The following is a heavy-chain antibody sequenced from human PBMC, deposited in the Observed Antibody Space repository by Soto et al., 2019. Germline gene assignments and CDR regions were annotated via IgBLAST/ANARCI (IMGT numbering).Heavy chain of an antibody. CDR1: GYTFTGYY. D-gene: IGHD2-15*01. CDR3: AGGEYCSGGSCYKLFDY. CDR2: INPNSGGT. V-gene: IGHV1-2*04. Sequence: ASVKVSCKASGYTFTGYYMHWVRQAPGQGLEWMGWINPNSGGTNYAQKFQGWVPMTRDTSISTAYMELSRLGSDDTAVYYCAGGEYCSGGSCYKLFDYWGQGTLVTVSS. J-gene: IGHJ4*02.